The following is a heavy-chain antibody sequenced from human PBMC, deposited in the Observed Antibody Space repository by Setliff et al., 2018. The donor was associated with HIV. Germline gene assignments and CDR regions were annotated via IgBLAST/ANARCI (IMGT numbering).Heavy chain of an antibody. CDR2: ISDTGDYI. D-gene: IGHD3-22*01. CDR3: AKGYYYDSGGGRVRAFDI. CDR1: GFIFSRYG. J-gene: IGHJ3*02. V-gene: IGHV3-23*01. Sequence: PGGSLRLSCAASGFIFSRYGMTWVRQAPGKGLEWVSAISDTGDYIYYADSVKGRFTISRDNSKDTMYLQMNSLRDGDTAQYYCAKGYYYDSGGGRVRAFDIWGQGTMVTVSS.